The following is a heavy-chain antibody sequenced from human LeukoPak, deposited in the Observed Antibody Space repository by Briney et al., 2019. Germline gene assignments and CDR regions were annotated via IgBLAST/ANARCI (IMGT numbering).Heavy chain of an antibody. CDR1: GFTIGTAW. J-gene: IGHJ6*04. Sequence: GGSLRLSCVSSGFTIGTAWMSWVRQAPGKGLEWLGHIKSEGEGATTDYAAAAKGRVAIARDDSKNMIYLQMSSLQIDDTAIYYCIAHFPYFYGFDVWGKGTTVTVSS. CDR2: IKSEGEGATT. V-gene: IGHV3-15*01. D-gene: IGHD3-3*02. CDR3: IAHFPYFYGFDV.